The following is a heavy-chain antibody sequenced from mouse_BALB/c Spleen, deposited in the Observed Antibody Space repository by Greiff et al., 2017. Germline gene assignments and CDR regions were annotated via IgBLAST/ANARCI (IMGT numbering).Heavy chain of an antibody. J-gene: IGHJ2*01. D-gene: IGHD4-1*02. CDR3: AQLGSLDY. CDR1: GYSITSDYA. CDR2: ISYSGST. V-gene: IGHV3-2*02. Sequence: EVQLQQSGPGLVKPSQSLSLTCTVTGYSITSDYAWNWIRQFPGNKLEWMGYISYSGSTSYNPSLKSRISITRDTSKNQFFLQLNSVTTEDTATYYCAQLGSLDYWGQGTTLTVSS.